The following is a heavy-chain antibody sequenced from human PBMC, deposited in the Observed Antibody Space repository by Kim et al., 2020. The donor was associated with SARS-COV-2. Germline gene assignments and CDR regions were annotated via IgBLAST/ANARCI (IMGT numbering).Heavy chain of an antibody. V-gene: IGHV4-39*07. J-gene: IGHJ4*02. Sequence: SETLSLTCTVSGGSISSSSYYWGWIRQPPGKGLEWIGSIYYSGSTYYNPSLKSRVTISVDTSKNQFSLKLSSVTAADTAVYYCASYYYGSGSYYNKYGVTWCQGTLVTVSS. CDR2: IYYSGST. CDR1: GGSISSSSYY. CDR3: ASYYYGSGSYYNKYGVT. D-gene: IGHD3-10*01.